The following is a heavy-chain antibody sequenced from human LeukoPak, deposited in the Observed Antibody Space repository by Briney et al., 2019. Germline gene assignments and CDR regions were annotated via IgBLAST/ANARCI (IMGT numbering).Heavy chain of an antibody. D-gene: IGHD4-17*01. Sequence: GGSLRLSCAASGFTFTNAWMSWVRQAPGKGLEWVSVISGNGGSTYYADSVKGRFNISRDNSKNTLYMQMSSLRAEDTALYYCAKVRVDYCDYGLDYWGQGILVTVSS. CDR2: ISGNGGST. CDR1: GFTFTNAW. CDR3: AKVRVDYCDYGLDY. J-gene: IGHJ4*02. V-gene: IGHV3-23*01.